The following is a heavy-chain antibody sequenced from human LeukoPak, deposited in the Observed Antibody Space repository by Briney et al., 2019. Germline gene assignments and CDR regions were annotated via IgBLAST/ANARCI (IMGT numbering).Heavy chain of an antibody. CDR2: ISYDGSNK. CDR3: AKGYGSGSYPSYFDY. D-gene: IGHD3-10*01. Sequence: PGGSLRLSCAASGFTFSSYGMHWVRQAPGKGLEWVAVISYDGSNKYYADSVKGRFTISRDKSKNTLYLQMNSLRAEDRAVYYLAKGYGSGSYPSYFDYWGQGTLVTVSS. V-gene: IGHV3-30*18. CDR1: GFTFSSYG. J-gene: IGHJ4*02.